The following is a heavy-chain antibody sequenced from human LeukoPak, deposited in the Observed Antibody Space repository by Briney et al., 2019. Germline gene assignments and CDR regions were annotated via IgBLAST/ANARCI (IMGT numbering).Heavy chain of an antibody. J-gene: IGHJ6*03. CDR1: GGSINSGDYY. CDR2: ISHDEIA. V-gene: IGHV4-30-4*08. Sequence: PSETLSLTCTVSGGSINSGDYYWSWIRQPPGKGLEWIGYISHDEIADYNPSLKGRVTISIDRSNNQFSLKLSSVTAADTAVYYCARVPRSYYYYYYMDVWGKGTTVTVSS. CDR3: ARVPRSYYYYYYMDV.